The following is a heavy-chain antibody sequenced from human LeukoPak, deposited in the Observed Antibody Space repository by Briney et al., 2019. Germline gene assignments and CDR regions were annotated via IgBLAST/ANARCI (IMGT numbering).Heavy chain of an antibody. CDR2: INPNRGGT. J-gene: IGHJ4*02. V-gene: IGHV1-2*02. CDR1: GYTFTGYY. D-gene: IGHD3-22*01. CDR3: ARDLGWDSSGYYLPYLIDY. Sequence: GASVKVSCKASGYTFTGYYMHWVRQAPGQGLEWMGWINPNRGGTNYAQKFQGRVTMTRDTSISTAYMELSRLRSGDTAVYYCARDLGWDSSGYYLPYLIDYWGQGTLVTVSS.